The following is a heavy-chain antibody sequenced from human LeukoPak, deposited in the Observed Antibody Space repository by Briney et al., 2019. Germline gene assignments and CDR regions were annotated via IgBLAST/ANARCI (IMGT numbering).Heavy chain of an antibody. D-gene: IGHD6-13*01. J-gene: IGHJ6*03. CDR2: IIPIFGTA. CDR3: AGAQSSIKHMDV. V-gene: IGHV1-69*13. CDR1: GGTFSSYA. Sequence: SVKVSCKASGGTFSSYAISWVRQAPGQGLEWMGGIIPIFGTANYAQKFQGRVTITADESTSTAYMELSSLRSEDTAVYYCAGAQSSIKHMDVWGKGTTVTVSS.